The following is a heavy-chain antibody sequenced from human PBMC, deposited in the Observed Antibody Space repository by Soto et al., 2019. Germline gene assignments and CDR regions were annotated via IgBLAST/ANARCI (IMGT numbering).Heavy chain of an antibody. V-gene: IGHV3-48*03. CDR2: ISSSGSTI. J-gene: IGHJ4*02. CDR3: ARARIVVVVAARSLDY. D-gene: IGHD2-15*01. CDR1: GFTFSSYE. Sequence: GGSLRLSCAASGFTFSSYEMNWVRQAPGKGLEWVSYISSSGSTIYYADSVKGRFTISRDNAKNSLYLQMNSLRAEDTAVYYCARARIVVVVAARSLDYWGQGTLVTVSS.